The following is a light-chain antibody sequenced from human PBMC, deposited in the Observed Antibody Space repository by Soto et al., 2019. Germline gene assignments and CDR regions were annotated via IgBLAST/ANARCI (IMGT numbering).Light chain of an antibody. Sequence: EIVMTQSPATLSVSPGERATLSCRASQSVSSSYLAWYQQKPGQAPGLLIYGASSRATGIPDRFSGSGSGTDFTLTISRLEPEDFAVYYCQQYGRSPWTFGQGTKVEVK. CDR1: QSVSSSY. CDR2: GAS. J-gene: IGKJ1*01. CDR3: QQYGRSPWT. V-gene: IGKV3-20*01.